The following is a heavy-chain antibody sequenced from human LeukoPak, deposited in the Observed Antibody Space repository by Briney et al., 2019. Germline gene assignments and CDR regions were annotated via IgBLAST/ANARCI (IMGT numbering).Heavy chain of an antibody. CDR3: ARRGSSSFAPDDY. D-gene: IGHD6-6*01. CDR1: GFTFSSYA. CDR2: ISGSGGST. Sequence: PGGSLRLSCAASGFTFSSYAMSGVRQAPGKGLEWVSAISGSGGSTYYADSVKGRFPISRDNSKNTLYLQMNSLRAEDTAVYYCARRGSSSFAPDDYWGQGTLVTVSS. J-gene: IGHJ4*02. V-gene: IGHV3-23*01.